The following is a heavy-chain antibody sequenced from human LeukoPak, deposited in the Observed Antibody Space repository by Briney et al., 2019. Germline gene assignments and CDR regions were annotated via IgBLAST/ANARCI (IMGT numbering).Heavy chain of an antibody. J-gene: IGHJ1*01. CDR1: GFTFSSYW. CDR2: INLDGSDK. CDR3: ARLLWFGESLAGYFQH. Sequence: GGSLRLSCDASGFTFSSYWMSWVRQAPGKGLEWVANINLDGSDKYYVDSVKGRFTTSRDDAKNSLYLQMNSLRAEDTAVYYCARLLWFGESLAGYFQHWGQGTLVTVSS. D-gene: IGHD3-10*01. V-gene: IGHV3-7*01.